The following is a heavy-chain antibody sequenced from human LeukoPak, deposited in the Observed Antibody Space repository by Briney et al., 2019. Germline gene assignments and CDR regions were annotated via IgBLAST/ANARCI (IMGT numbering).Heavy chain of an antibody. J-gene: IGHJ4*02. CDR3: ARGGGTLDYWGQGTLVTVSSGESSQPLSDY. CDR2: IYDSGKT. CDR1: GDSISSYY. Sequence: SETLSLTCTVSGDSISSYYWSWIRQPPGKGLEWIGYIYDSGKTNYNASLISRVTISVDTSKNQFFLKLTSVTPADTAVYYCARGGGTLDYWGQGTLVTVSSGESSQPLSDYWGQGTLVTVSS. D-gene: IGHD4-11*01. V-gene: IGHV4-59*01.